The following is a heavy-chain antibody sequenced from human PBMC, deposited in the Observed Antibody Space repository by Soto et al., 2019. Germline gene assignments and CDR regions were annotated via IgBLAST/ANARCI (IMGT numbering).Heavy chain of an antibody. V-gene: IGHV1-18*04. D-gene: IGHD4-4*01. J-gene: IGHJ6*02. CDR3: AKHKISSNCVSCAYGLDV. CDR1: GCTFTSYA. CDR2: IGADNGNT. Sequence: GASVKVSCKASGCTFTSYAISWVRQAPGQGLEWMGWIGADNGNTNYAQKLQGRVTMTTDTSTSTAYMELSSLRSDDTAVYYCAKHKISSNCVSCAYGLDVRGQGTPVTVSS.